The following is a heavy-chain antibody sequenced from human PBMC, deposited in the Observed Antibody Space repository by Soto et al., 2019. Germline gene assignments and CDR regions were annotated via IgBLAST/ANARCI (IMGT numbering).Heavy chain of an antibody. CDR3: ASGWYGEFVYYLDY. Sequence: QGLEWMGWISVYNGNTNYAQKLQGRVTMTTDTSTSTAYMELRSLRSDDTAVYYCASGWYGEFVYYLDYSGQLTLFSVPS. CDR2: ISVYNGNT. D-gene: IGHD3-10*01. V-gene: IGHV1-18*01. J-gene: IGHJ4*02.